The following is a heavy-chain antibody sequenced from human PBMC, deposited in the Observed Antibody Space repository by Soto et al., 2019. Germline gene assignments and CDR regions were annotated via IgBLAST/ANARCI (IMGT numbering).Heavy chain of an antibody. CDR3: AKTGFWSDYRVADY. V-gene: IGHV4-39*01. Sequence: TSETLSLTWTVSDGSISSRSSYWGWIRQPPGKGLEWIGSINYSGSTYYNPSLKSRITISVDTSKNQFSLKLSSVTAADTAVYFCAKTGFWSDYRVADYWGQGTLVTVSS. D-gene: IGHD3-3*01. CDR2: INYSGST. CDR1: DGSISSRSSY. J-gene: IGHJ4*02.